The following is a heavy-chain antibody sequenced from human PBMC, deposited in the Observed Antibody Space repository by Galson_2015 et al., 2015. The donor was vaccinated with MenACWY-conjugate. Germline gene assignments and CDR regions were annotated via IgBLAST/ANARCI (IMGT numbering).Heavy chain of an antibody. D-gene: IGHD6-13*01. CDR2: TYYRSEWFD. J-gene: IGHJ4*02. CDR1: GDSVSSKSVA. Sequence: CAISGDSVSSKSVAWNWIRQSPARGLEWLGRTYYRSEWFDDYAMSVKSRITIGPDTSKNQFSLQLNSVTPEDTAVYYCARWGPAGTSDYWGQGTLVTVTS. CDR3: ARWGPAGTSDY. V-gene: IGHV6-1*01.